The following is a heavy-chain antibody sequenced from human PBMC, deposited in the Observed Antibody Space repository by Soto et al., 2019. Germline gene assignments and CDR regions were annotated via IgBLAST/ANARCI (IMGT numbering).Heavy chain of an antibody. J-gene: IGHJ3*02. CDR3: AKARGAAGDFDAFDI. Sequence: GGSLRLSCAASGFTFSSYGMHWVRQAPGKGLEWVAVIWYDGSNKYYADSVKGRFTISRDNSKNTLYLQMNSLRAEDTAVYYCAKARGAAGDFDAFDIWGQGTMVTVSS. CDR2: IWYDGSNK. V-gene: IGHV3-33*06. CDR1: GFTFSSYG. D-gene: IGHD2-21*01.